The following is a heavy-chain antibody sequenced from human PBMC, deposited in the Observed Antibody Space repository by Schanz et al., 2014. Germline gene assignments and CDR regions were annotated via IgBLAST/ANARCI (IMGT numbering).Heavy chain of an antibody. CDR2: MSWNAGSL. V-gene: IGHV3-9*01. CDR3: ARAQGVIRLYYGVDV. Sequence: EVQLVESGGGLVQPGRSLRLSCVASGFRFDDYAMHWVRQAPGKGLEWVSGMSWNAGSLGYGDSVQGRFTISRDNSMNTVYLQMNSLRSDDAAVYYCARAQGVIRLYYGVDVWGQGTTXTVSS. CDR1: GFRFDDYA. D-gene: IGHD3-10*01. J-gene: IGHJ6*02.